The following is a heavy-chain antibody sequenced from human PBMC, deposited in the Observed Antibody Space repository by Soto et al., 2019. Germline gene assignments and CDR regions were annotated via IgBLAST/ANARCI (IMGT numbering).Heavy chain of an antibody. V-gene: IGHV3-53*01. J-gene: IGHJ4*02. CDR3: ARGPYNGLIDY. Sequence: GGSLRLSCAASGFTVSSNYMSWIRQAPGKGLEWVSVIYSGGSTYYADSVKGRFTISRDNSKNTLYLQMNSLRAEDTAVYYCARGPYNGLIDYWGQGTLVTVSS. D-gene: IGHD1-20*01. CDR1: GFTVSSNY. CDR2: IYSGGST.